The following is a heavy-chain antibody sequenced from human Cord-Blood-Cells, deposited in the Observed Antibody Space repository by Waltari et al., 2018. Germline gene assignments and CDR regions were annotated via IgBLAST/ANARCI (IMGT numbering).Heavy chain of an antibody. D-gene: IGHD2-15*01. CDR3: ARGWWSQGFDP. CDR2: INHDGST. CDR1: GGSFSGYY. Sequence: QVQLQQWGAGLLKPSETLSLTRAVYGGSFSGYYWSWICQPPGKGLEWIGEINHDGSTNYNPSLKSRVTISVDTSKNQFSLKLSSVTAADTAVYYCARGWWSQGFDPWGQGTLVTVSS. V-gene: IGHV4-34*01. J-gene: IGHJ5*02.